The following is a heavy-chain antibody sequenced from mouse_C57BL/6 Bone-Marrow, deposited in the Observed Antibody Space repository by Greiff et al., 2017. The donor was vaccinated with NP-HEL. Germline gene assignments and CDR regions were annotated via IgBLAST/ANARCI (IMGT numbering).Heavy chain of an antibody. CDR1: GYTFTSYW. CDR2: IHPNSGST. J-gene: IGHJ3*01. V-gene: IGHV1-64*01. Sequence: QVQLHQPGAELVKPGASVKLSCKASGYTFTSYWMHWVKQRPGQGLEWIGMIHPNSGSTNYNEKFKSKATLTVDKSSSTAYMQLSSLTSEDSAVYYCARERPTTRGTWFAYWGQGTLVTVSA. CDR3: ARERPTTRGTWFAY. D-gene: IGHD1-1*01.